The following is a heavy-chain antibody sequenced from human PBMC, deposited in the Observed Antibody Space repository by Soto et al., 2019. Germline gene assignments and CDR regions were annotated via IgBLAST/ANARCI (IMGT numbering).Heavy chain of an antibody. J-gene: IGHJ5*02. CDR1: GYTFTSYD. CDR2: MNPNSGST. V-gene: IGHV1-8*01. CDR3: AQGRYYDSSGSPANWFDP. D-gene: IGHD3-22*01. Sequence: ASVKVSCKASGYTFTSYDIHWVRQATGQGLEWMGWMNPNSGSTGYAQKFQGRVTMTRNTSVSTAYMELSSLRSEDTAVYYCAQGRYYDSSGSPANWFDPWGQGTLVTVS.